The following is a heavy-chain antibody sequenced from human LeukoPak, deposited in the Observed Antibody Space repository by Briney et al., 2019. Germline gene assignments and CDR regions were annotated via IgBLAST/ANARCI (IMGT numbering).Heavy chain of an antibody. CDR2: ISSSSSYI. CDR3: ARRPERDHDAFDI. CDR1: GFTFSTYA. D-gene: IGHD1-1*01. V-gene: IGHV3-21*01. J-gene: IGHJ3*02. Sequence: RGSLRLSCAASGFTFSTYAMNWVRQAPGKGLEWVSSISSSSSYIYYADSVKGRFTISRDNAKNSLYLQMNSLRAEDTAVYYCARRPERDHDAFDIWGQGTMVTVSS.